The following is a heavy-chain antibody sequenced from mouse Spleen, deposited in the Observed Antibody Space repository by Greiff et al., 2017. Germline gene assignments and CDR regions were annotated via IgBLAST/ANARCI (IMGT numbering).Heavy chain of an antibody. CDR2: IDPNSGGT. Sequence: QVQLQQPGAELVKPGASVKLSCKASGYTFTSYWMHWVKQRPGRGLEWIGRIDPNSGGTKYNEKFKSKATLTVDKPSSTAYMQLSSLTSRDSAVYYCARSDYGRTICWYFDVWGAGTTVTVSS. CDR1: GYTFTSYW. V-gene: IGHV1-72*01. CDR3: ARSDYGRTICWYFDV. D-gene: IGHD1-1*01. J-gene: IGHJ1*01.